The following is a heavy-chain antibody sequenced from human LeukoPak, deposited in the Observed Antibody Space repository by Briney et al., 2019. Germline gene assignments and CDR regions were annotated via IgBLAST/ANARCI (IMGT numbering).Heavy chain of an antibody. J-gene: IGHJ4*02. CDR1: GFTFSSYE. V-gene: IGHV3-48*03. D-gene: IGHD5-12*01. CDR3: ARGSGYDPNLDY. Sequence: GGSLRLSCAASGFTFSSYEMNWVRQAPGKGLEWVSYISSSGSTIYYADSVKGRFTISRDNAKNSLYLQMNSLRAEDTAVYYCARGSGYDPNLDYWGQGTLVTVSS. CDR2: ISSSGSTI.